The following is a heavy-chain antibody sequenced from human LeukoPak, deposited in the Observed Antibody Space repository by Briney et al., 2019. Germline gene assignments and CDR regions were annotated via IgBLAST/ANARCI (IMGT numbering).Heavy chain of an antibody. Sequence: GGSLRLSCVASGFAFSDYYMSWIRQAPGKGPEWVALISASAVTIYYAASVKGRFTISRDNAKNSLYLQMNSLRAEDTAVYYCARDYGGSSPFDYWGQGTLVTVSS. V-gene: IGHV3-11*04. J-gene: IGHJ4*02. D-gene: IGHD4-23*01. CDR2: ISASAVTI. CDR1: GFAFSDYY. CDR3: ARDYGGSSPFDY.